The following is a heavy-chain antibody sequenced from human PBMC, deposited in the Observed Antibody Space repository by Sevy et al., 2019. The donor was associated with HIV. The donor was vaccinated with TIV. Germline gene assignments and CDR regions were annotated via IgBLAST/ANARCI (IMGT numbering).Heavy chain of an antibody. J-gene: IGHJ4*02. CDR2: VYHSGST. CDR1: GYSFGSIYY. CDR3: ARDLGLGIQFDY. D-gene: IGHD3-9*01. V-gene: IGHV4-38-2*02. Sequence: SETLSLICTVSGYSFGSIYYWGWIRQPPGKGLEWIGSVYHSGSTYYNPSLKSRVTISVDTSKNRFSLKVTSVTAADTAVYCCARDLGLGIQFDYWGQGTLVTVSS.